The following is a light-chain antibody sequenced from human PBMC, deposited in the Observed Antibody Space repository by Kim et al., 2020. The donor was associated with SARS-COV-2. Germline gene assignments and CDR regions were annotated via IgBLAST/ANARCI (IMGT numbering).Light chain of an antibody. J-gene: IGLJ3*02. CDR2: DVS. CDR3: SSYTSSSTRV. CDR1: SRDVGGYNY. Sequence: GQSITISCTGNSRDVGGYNYVSWYQRHPGKAPKLMIYDVSNRPSGVSNRFSGSKSGNTASLTISGLQAEDEADYYCSSYTSSSTRVFGGGTQLTVL. V-gene: IGLV2-14*03.